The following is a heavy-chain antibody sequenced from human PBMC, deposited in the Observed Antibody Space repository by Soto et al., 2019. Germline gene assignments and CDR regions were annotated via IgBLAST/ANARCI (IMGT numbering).Heavy chain of an antibody. V-gene: IGHV4-59*01. Sequence: PSETLSLTCTVSGGSIISNYCTLIRQPPGKGLEWIGYVYNSGSTNYNPSLKSRVTISEDTSKSQFSLKVNSMTAADTAVYYCARYRREAVAGYTLDNWGQGILVTVSS. D-gene: IGHD6-13*01. CDR3: ARYRREAVAGYTLDN. CDR1: GGSIISNY. CDR2: VYNSGST. J-gene: IGHJ4*02.